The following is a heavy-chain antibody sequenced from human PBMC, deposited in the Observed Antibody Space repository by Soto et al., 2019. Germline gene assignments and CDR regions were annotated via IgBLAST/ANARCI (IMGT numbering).Heavy chain of an antibody. CDR2: IWSDGSTK. CDR1: GFTFSDYG. V-gene: IGHV3-33*01. Sequence: QVQLVESGGGVVQPGRSLRLSCAASGFTFSDYGMQWVRQAPGKGLEWVAVIWSDGSTKYYADSVKGRFTISRDNSKNTLYLQMNSLRVEDTALYYCAAYYGSGSYFSWGQGTLVTVSS. J-gene: IGHJ5*02. D-gene: IGHD3-10*01. CDR3: AAYYGSGSYFS.